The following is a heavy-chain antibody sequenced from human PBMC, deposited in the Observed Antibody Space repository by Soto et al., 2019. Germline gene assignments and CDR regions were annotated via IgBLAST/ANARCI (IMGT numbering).Heavy chain of an antibody. J-gene: IGHJ4*02. CDR2: IYFSGST. CDR1: GGSISSYY. CDR3: ARAAMGGSSWPFDY. Sequence: PSETLSLTCTVSGGSISSYYWSWIRQPPGKGLEWIGHIYFSGSTNYNPSLKSRVTISVDKSKNQFSLKLSSVTAADTAVYYCARAAMGGSSWPFDYWGQGTLVTVSS. V-gene: IGHV4-59*12. D-gene: IGHD6-13*01.